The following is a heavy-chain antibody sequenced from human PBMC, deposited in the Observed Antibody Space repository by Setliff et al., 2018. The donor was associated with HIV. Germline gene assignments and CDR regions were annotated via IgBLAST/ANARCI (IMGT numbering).Heavy chain of an antibody. J-gene: IGHJ6*02. Sequence: PSETLSLTCSVSGGSISSHYWTWIRQSPGKGLEWIGSVYYSGDTDYNPSLKSRVSTSVDTSKNQFSLKLSSVTAADTAVYYCARDRVAVAVSLIYYYGMDVWGQGTTVTVSS. V-gene: IGHV4-59*11. CDR1: GGSISSHY. D-gene: IGHD6-19*01. CDR2: VYYSGDT. CDR3: ARDRVAVAVSLIYYYGMDV.